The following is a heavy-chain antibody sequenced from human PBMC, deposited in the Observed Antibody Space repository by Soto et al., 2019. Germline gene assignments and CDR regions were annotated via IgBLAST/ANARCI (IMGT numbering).Heavy chain of an antibody. CDR2: ISAYNGNT. D-gene: IGHD3-9*01. J-gene: IGHJ6*02. CDR1: GYTFTSYG. CDR3: ARVVGLRYFDWLLSGGGPYYYGMDV. Sequence: QVQLVQSGAEVKKPGASVKVSCKASGYTFTSYGISWVRQAPGQGLEWMGWISAYNGNTNYAQKLQGRVTMTTDTSTSTAYMELRSLRSDDTAVDYCARVVGLRYFDWLLSGGGPYYYGMDVWGQGTTVTVSS. V-gene: IGHV1-18*04.